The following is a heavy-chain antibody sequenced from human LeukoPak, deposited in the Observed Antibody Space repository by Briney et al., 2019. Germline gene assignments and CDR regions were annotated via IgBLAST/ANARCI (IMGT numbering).Heavy chain of an antibody. J-gene: IGHJ5*02. D-gene: IGHD6-6*01. Sequence: SETLSLTCAVSGYSISSGYYWGWIRQPPGKGLEWIGSIYHSGSTYYNPSLKSRVTISVDTSKNQSSLKLSSVTAADTAVYYCARSIAARGWFDPWGQGTLVTVSS. CDR3: ARSIAARGWFDP. CDR1: GYSISSGYY. V-gene: IGHV4-38-2*01. CDR2: IYHSGST.